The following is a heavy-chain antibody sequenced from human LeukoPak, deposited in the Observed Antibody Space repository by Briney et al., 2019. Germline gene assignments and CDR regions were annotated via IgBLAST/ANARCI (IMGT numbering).Heavy chain of an antibody. CDR2: IYYSGST. CDR1: GGSISSYY. CDR3: AREGTGYSSSWYREDNWFDP. J-gene: IGHJ5*02. V-gene: IGHV4-59*12. D-gene: IGHD6-13*01. Sequence: PSETLSLTCTVSGGSISSYYWSWIRQPPGKGLEWIGYIYYSGSTNYNPSLKSRVTISVDTSKNQFSLKLSSVTAADTAVYYCAREGTGYSSSWYREDNWFDPWGQGTLVTVSS.